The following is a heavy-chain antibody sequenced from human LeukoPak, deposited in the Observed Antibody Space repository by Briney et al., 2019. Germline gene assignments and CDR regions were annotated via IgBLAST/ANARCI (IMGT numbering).Heavy chain of an antibody. J-gene: IGHJ4*02. CDR3: AREGYSQGFDY. D-gene: IGHD5-18*01. CDR2: ISSSGSTI. V-gene: IGHV3-48*04. Sequence: PGGSLRLSCAASGFTFSSYWMHWVRQAPGKGLEWVSYISSSGSTIYYADSVKGRFTISRDNAKNSLYLQMNSLRAEDTAVYYCAREGYSQGFDYWGQGTLVTVSS. CDR1: GFTFSSYW.